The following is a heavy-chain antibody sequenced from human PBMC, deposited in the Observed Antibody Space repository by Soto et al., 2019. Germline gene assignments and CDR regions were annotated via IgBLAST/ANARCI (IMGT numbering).Heavy chain of an antibody. Sequence: EVQLVESGGGLVQPGGSLRLSCAASGFTFSSYWMSWVRQAPGKGLEWVANIKQDGSEKYYVDSVKGRFTISRDNAKNSLYLQMNSLRAEDTAVYYCARETNGVAADAFDIWGQGTMVTVSS. CDR2: IKQDGSEK. CDR1: GFTFSSYW. D-gene: IGHD2-8*01. V-gene: IGHV3-7*01. CDR3: ARETNGVAADAFDI. J-gene: IGHJ3*02.